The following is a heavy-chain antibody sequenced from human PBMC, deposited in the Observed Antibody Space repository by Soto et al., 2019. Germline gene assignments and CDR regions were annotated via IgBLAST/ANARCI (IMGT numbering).Heavy chain of an antibody. CDR2: TKNKAQRYTT. V-gene: IGHV3-72*01. Sequence: EVQLVESGGGLVQPGGSLRLSCVVSGFTLSDHYIDWVRQAPGKGLEWVGRTKNKAQRYTTEYAASVKGRFTISRDASENSVYLQMNSLKTEDTAVYYCVRWDSGNPDNRGQGPLVTVSS. J-gene: IGHJ4*02. CDR1: GFTLSDHY. D-gene: IGHD1-26*01. CDR3: VRWDSGNPDN.